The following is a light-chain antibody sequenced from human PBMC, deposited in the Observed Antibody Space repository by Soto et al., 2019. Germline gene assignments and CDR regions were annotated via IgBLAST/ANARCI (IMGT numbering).Light chain of an antibody. CDR1: SSDVGSYNL. CDR3: CSYAGSSTFGVV. Sequence: QSVLTQPASVSGSPGQSITISCTGTSSDVGSYNLVSWYQQQPGKAPKLMIYEVSKRPSGVSNRFSGSKSGNTASLTISGLQAEDEADYYCCSYAGSSTFGVVFGGGTKVTVL. V-gene: IGLV2-23*02. J-gene: IGLJ2*01. CDR2: EVS.